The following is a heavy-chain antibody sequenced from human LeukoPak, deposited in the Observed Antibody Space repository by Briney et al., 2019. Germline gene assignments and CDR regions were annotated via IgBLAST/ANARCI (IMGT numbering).Heavy chain of an antibody. CDR3: AGDSYGTDS. Sequence: PSETLSLTCTVSGGSISSYYWSWIRQPPGKGLQWIGYIYYSGNSNYNPSLKSRVTISIDTPKNQFSLKLTSVTAADTAVYYCAGDSYGTDSRGQGTLVTVSS. D-gene: IGHD5-18*01. CDR2: IYYSGNS. CDR1: GGSISSYY. V-gene: IGHV4-59*01. J-gene: IGHJ5*01.